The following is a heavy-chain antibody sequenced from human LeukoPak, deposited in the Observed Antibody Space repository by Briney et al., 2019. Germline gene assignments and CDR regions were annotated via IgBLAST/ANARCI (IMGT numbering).Heavy chain of an antibody. D-gene: IGHD2-21*01. CDR3: RAEAYCGGDCYSEFDY. V-gene: IGHV4-4*07. J-gene: IGHJ4*02. Sequence: SETLSLTCTVSGGSISSYYWSWIRQPAGKGLEWIGRIYTSGSTNYNPSLKSRVTMSVDTSKNQFSLKLSSVAAADTAVYYCRAEAYCGGDCYSEFDYWGQGTLVTVSS. CDR2: IYTSGST. CDR1: GGSISSYY.